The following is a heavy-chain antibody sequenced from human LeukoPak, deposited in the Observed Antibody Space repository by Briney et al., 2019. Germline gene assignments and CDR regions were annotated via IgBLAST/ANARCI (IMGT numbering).Heavy chain of an antibody. J-gene: IGHJ5*02. CDR2: INPNSGGT. Sequence: ASVKVSCKASGYTFTGYYMHWVRQAPGQGPEWMGRINPNSGGTNYAQKFQGRVTMTRDTSISTAYMELSRLRSDDTAVYYCARERVVAATEGFDPWGQGTLVTVST. CDR3: ARERVVAATEGFDP. V-gene: IGHV1-2*06. D-gene: IGHD2-15*01. CDR1: GYTFTGYY.